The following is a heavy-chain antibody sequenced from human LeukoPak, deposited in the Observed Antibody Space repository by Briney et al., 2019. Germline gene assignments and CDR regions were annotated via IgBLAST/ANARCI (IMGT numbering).Heavy chain of an antibody. CDR1: GGTFSSYA. D-gene: IGHD3-22*01. CDR2: IIPIFGTA. CDR3: ARDPSGYYYYAFDI. J-gene: IGHJ3*02. Sequence: PWASVKVSCKASGGTFSSYAISWVRQAPGQGLEWMGGIIPIFGTANYAQKFQGRAAITADESTSTAYMELSSLRSEDTAVYYCARDPSGYYYYAFDIWGQGTMVTVSS. V-gene: IGHV1-69*13.